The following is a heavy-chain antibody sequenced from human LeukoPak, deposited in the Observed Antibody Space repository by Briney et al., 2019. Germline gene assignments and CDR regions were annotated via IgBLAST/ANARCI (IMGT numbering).Heavy chain of an antibody. D-gene: IGHD6-19*01. J-gene: IGHJ4*02. CDR3: ARERIYSSGWYLIDY. V-gene: IGHV3-11*05. CDR1: GFTFSDYY. Sequence: GGSLRLSCAVSGFTFSDYYMTWIRQAPGKGLEWVSYISSSSTYTNYADSVKGRSTISRDNAKNSLYLQMNSLRAEDTAVYYCARERIYSSGWYLIDYWGQGTLVTVSS. CDR2: ISSSSTYT.